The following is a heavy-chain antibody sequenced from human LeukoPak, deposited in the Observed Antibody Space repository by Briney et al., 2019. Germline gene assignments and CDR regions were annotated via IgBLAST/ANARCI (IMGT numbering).Heavy chain of an antibody. V-gene: IGHV3-33*08. Sequence: PGGSLRLSCAASGFSFSSYGMHWVRQAPGKGLEWVAVIWYDGSNKYYADSVKGRFTISRDNSKNTLSLQMDSLRAEDTAVYYCARGYEYSSGSFDYWGQGTLVTVSS. CDR1: GFSFSSYG. CDR3: ARGYEYSSGSFDY. CDR2: IWYDGSNK. J-gene: IGHJ4*02. D-gene: IGHD6-19*01.